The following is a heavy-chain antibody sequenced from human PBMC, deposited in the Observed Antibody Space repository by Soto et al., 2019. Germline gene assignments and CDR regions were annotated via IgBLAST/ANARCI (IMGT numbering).Heavy chain of an antibody. V-gene: IGHV3-30*18. CDR3: AKDQLRLGENLDF. J-gene: IGHJ4*02. Sequence: QLQLVESGGGVVQPGRSLRLSCTTSGFTFSKFGMHWVRQAPGKGLEWVAALSYDGSEAYYGDSVRGRFTISRDNSKNTVVLEMNNMRTEDTAVYYCAKDQLRLGENLDFWGQGTLVTVSS. CDR1: GFTFSKFG. D-gene: IGHD3-16*01. CDR2: LSYDGSEA.